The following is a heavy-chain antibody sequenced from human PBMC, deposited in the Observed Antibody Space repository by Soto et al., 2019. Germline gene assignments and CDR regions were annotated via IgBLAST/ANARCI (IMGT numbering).Heavy chain of an antibody. V-gene: IGHV4-30-2*01. CDR2: IYHSGST. CDR1: GGSLSSGGYS. Sequence: QLQLQESGSGLVKPSQTLSLTCAVSGGSLSSGGYSWSWLRQPPGKGLEWLGYIYHSGSTYYNPSRKSRVTISVDRSNNQFSLKLSSVTAADTAVYYCARGGEYCSSTSCSNWFDPWGQGTLVTVSS. CDR3: ARGGEYCSSTSCSNWFDP. D-gene: IGHD2-2*01. J-gene: IGHJ5*02.